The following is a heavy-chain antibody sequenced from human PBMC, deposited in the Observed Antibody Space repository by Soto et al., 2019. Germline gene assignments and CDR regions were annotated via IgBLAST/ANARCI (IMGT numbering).Heavy chain of an antibody. CDR2: ISSIGST. D-gene: IGHD3-9*01. V-gene: IGHV4-30-4*01. Sequence: SETLSLTCTVSGGSLSSGGYFLSWIRQSPGKGLEWIGYISSIGSTYYNPSLKSRVSVSRDTSKNQFSLKLSSVTTTDTAVYYCARGLVIRPYYYHGMDVWGQGNTVTVSS. CDR1: GGSLSSGGYF. J-gene: IGHJ6*02. CDR3: ARGLVIRPYYYHGMDV.